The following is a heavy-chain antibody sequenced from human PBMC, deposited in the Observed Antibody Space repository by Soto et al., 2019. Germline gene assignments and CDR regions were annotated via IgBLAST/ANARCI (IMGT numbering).Heavy chain of an antibody. V-gene: IGHV3-23*01. CDR3: VSWVSAHFDY. CDR2: ISSNGANT. Sequence: GGSLRLSCAASGFTFDSPYSHAMSWVRQSPGKGPEWVSTISSNGANTHYAGSVQGRFTISKDASRNTVHLHMNSLRADDTATYFSVSWVSAHFDYWGHGTPVTVSS. J-gene: IGHJ4*01. D-gene: IGHD2-8*01. CDR1: GFTFDSPYSHA.